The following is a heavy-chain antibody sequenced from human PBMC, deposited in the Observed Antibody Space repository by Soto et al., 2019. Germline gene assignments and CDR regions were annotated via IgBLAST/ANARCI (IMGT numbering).Heavy chain of an antibody. J-gene: IGHJ5*02. D-gene: IGHD2-15*01. CDR2: ISSGSNYI. Sequence: PGGSLRLSCAASGFTFSTYTMNWVRQTPGKGLEWASSISSGSNYIYYADSLKGRFTISRDNAKNSLYLQMNSLRAEDTAVYYCARDYGKLNPWGQGTLVTVSS. V-gene: IGHV3-21*01. CDR3: ARDYGKLNP. CDR1: GFTFSTYT.